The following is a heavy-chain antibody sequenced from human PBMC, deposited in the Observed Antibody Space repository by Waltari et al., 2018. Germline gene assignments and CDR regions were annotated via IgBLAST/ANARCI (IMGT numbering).Heavy chain of an antibody. J-gene: IGHJ4*02. CDR2: IYYSGST. V-gene: IGHV4-39*01. CDR1: GGSFSSSSYY. CDR3: ASTVYYDSSGWTYYFDY. D-gene: IGHD3-22*01. Sequence: LQLQESAPGRVKPSETPSLTCTVSGGSFSSSSYYWGWIRQPAGKGLEWIGSIYYSGSTNYNPSLKSRVTISVDTSKNQFSLKLSSVTAADTAVYYCASTVYYDSSGWTYYFDYWGQGTLVTVSS.